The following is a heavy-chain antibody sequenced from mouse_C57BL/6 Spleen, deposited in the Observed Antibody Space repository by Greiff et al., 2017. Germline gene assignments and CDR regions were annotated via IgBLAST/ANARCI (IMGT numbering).Heavy chain of an antibody. V-gene: IGHV1-50*01. J-gene: IGHJ3*01. D-gene: IGHD3-3*01. Sequence: QVQLKESGAELVKPGASVKLSCKASGYTFTSYWMQWVKQRPGQGLEWIGEIDPSDSYTNYNQKFKGKATLTVDTSSSTAYMQLSSLTSEDSAVYYCARDGGPFAYWGQGTLVTVSA. CDR2: IDPSDSYT. CDR1: GYTFTSYW. CDR3: ARDGGPFAY.